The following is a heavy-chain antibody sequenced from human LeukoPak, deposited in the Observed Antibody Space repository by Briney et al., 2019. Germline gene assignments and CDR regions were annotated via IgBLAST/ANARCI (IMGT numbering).Heavy chain of an antibody. CDR2: IYPHDSDT. V-gene: IGHV5-51*01. CDR1: GYTFSDYW. J-gene: IGHJ4*02. CDR3: ARSSSSWQGIDY. Sequence: GESLKISCKGSGYTFSDYWIGWVRQMPGKGLEWMGIIYPHDSDTRYSPSFQGQVTISADKSINTAYLHWSSLKASDTGVYYCARSSSSWQGIDYWGQGTLVTVSS. D-gene: IGHD6-13*01.